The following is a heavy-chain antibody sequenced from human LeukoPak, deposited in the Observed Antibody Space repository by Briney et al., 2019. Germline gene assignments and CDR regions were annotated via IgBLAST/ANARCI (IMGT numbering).Heavy chain of an antibody. J-gene: IGHJ4*02. V-gene: IGHV5-51*01. CDR2: IYPSDSDT. D-gene: IGHD5-18*01. CDR1: GYSFATYW. CDR3: ARGYSYPKGWDY. Sequence: GEPLKISCKGSGYSFATYWIGWVRQLPGKGLEWMGIIYPSDSDTKYSPSFQGQVTISADKSISTAYLQWSSLKASDTAMYYCARGYSYPKGWDYWGQGTLVTVSS.